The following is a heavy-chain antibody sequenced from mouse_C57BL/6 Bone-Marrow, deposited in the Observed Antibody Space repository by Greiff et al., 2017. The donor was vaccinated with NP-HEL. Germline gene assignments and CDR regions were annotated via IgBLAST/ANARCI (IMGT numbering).Heavy chain of an antibody. J-gene: IGHJ2*01. CDR2: IYPRSGNT. V-gene: IGHV1-81*01. CDR1: GYTFTSYG. D-gene: IGHD3-2*02. Sequence: VKLVESGAELARPGASVKLSCKASGYTFTSYGISWVKQRTGQGLEWIGKIYPRSGNTYYNEKFKGKATLTADKSSSTAYMELRSLTSEDSAVYFCARSFSSGYGYWGQGTTLTVSS. CDR3: ARSFSSGYGY.